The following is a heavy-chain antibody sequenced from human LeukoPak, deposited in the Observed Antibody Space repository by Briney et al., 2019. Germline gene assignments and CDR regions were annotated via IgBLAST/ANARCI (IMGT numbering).Heavy chain of an antibody. CDR2: IYHSGST. CDR1: GGSISSSSYY. Sequence: PSETLSLTCTVSGGSISSSSYYWGWIRQPPGKGLEWIGSIYHSGSTYYNPSLKSRVTIAVETSKNQFSLKLSSVTAADTAVYYCARASEVREYYFDYWGQGTLVTVSS. V-gene: IGHV4-39*07. CDR3: ARASEVREYYFDY. J-gene: IGHJ4*02. D-gene: IGHD3-10*01.